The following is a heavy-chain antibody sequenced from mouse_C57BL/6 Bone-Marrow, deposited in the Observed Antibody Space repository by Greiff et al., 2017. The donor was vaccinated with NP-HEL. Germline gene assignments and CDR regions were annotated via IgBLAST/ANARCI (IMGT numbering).Heavy chain of an antibody. CDR3: ARSDGYYGGFAY. Sequence: VQLQQPGAELVRPGTSVKLSCKASGYTFTSYWMHWVKQRPGQGLEWIGVIDPSDSYTNYNQKFKGKATLTVDTSSSTAYMQLSSLTSEDSAVDYCARSDGYYGGFAYWGQGTLVTVSA. J-gene: IGHJ3*01. V-gene: IGHV1-59*01. CDR2: IDPSDSYT. D-gene: IGHD2-3*01. CDR1: GYTFTSYW.